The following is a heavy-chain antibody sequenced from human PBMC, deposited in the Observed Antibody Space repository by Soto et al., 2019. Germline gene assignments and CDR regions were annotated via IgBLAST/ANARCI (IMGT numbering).Heavy chain of an antibody. CDR1: GFTFSRYA. CDR3: ARVSIAAEFDP. CDR2: ISGSGGST. Sequence: GGSLRLSCAASGFTFSRYAMSWVRQAPGKGLEWVSAISGSGGSTYYADSVKGRFTISRDNSKNTLYLQMNSLRAEDTAVYYCARVSIAAEFDPWGQGTLVTVSS. D-gene: IGHD6-6*01. J-gene: IGHJ5*02. V-gene: IGHV3-23*01.